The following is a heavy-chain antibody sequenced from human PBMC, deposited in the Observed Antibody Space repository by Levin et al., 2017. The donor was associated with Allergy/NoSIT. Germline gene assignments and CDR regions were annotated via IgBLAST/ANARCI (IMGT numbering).Heavy chain of an antibody. CDR2: IKQDGSEK. J-gene: IGHJ6*02. V-gene: IGHV3-7*01. CDR1: GFTFSDYW. Sequence: LSLTCEASGFTFSDYWMTWVRQAPGKGLEWVANIKQDGSEKNVVNSVKGRFTISRDNANNSLYLQMNSLRAEDTAVYYCARDWLVVVTMSYGLDVWGQGTTVTVSS. D-gene: IGHD2-21*02. CDR3: ARDWLVVVTMSYGLDV.